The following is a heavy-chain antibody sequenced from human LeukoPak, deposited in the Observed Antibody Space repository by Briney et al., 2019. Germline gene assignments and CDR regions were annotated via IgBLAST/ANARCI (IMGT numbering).Heavy chain of an antibody. CDR2: ISYDGSNK. CDR3: ARDPDRLLWFGELCGLDY. Sequence: GGSLRLSCAASGFTFSSYAMHGVREAPGKGREGVAVISYDGSNKYYADSVKGRFTISRDNSKNPLYLQTNSLRAEDTAVYYCARDPDRLLWFGELCGLDYWGQGTLVTVSS. CDR1: GFTFSSYA. J-gene: IGHJ4*02. V-gene: IGHV3-30*04. D-gene: IGHD3-10*01.